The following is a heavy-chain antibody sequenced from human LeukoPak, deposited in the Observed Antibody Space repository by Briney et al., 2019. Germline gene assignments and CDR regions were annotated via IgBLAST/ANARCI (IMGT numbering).Heavy chain of an antibody. CDR1: GYTLTELS. D-gene: IGHD1-26*01. CDR2: FDPEDGET. V-gene: IGHV1-24*01. Sequence: ASVKVSCTVSGYTLTELSMHWVRQAPGKGLEWMGGFDPEDGETIYAQKFQGRVTMTEDTSTDTAYMELSSLRSEDTAVYYCAIVGATPANAFDIWGQGTMVTVSS. CDR3: AIVGATPANAFDI. J-gene: IGHJ3*02.